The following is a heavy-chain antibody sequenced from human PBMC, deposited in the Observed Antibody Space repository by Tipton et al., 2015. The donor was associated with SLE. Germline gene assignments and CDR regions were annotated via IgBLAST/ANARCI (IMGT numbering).Heavy chain of an antibody. CDR2: IFTSGNT. Sequence: TLSLTCTVSGGSLSGDTYYWSWIRQPAGEGLEWIGRIFTSGNTNYNPSLKSRVTISHDTSKDQFSLKVTSVTAADTAVYFCARAFTYDYWSADSGTPSLAYFDYWGHGTLVTVSS. CDR3: ARAFTYDYWSADSGTPSLAYFDY. V-gene: IGHV4-61*02. CDR1: GGSLSGDTYY. D-gene: IGHD3-3*01. J-gene: IGHJ4*01.